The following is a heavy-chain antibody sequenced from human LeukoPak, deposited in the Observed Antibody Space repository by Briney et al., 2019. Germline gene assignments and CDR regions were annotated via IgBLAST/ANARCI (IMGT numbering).Heavy chain of an antibody. J-gene: IGHJ3*01. Sequence: PGGSLRLSCAASGFTFGNYWINWVRQAPGKGLVWVSRVHSDGTITNYADSVKGRFSISRYSAKNTLYLQMSSLRSEDTAVYYCAREQEDCTGTTCYRAFDVWGQGTMVTVS. D-gene: IGHD2-2*01. V-gene: IGHV3-74*01. CDR2: VHSDGTIT. CDR1: GFTFGNYW. CDR3: AREQEDCTGTTCYRAFDV.